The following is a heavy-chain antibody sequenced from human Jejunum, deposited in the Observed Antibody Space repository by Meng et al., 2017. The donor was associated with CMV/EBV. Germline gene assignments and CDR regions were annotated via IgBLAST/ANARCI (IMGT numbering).Heavy chain of an antibody. CDR1: GGTFSDNT. V-gene: IGHV1-69*04. CDR2: IHPIIGVA. Sequence: KASGGTFSDNTISWVRQAPGQGLEWMGRIHPIIGVADSARKFQGRVTITADMSTSTAYMEMTSLTSEDTAVYYCGREKSSYYRDGMDVWGQGTTVTSP. CDR3: GREKSSYYRDGMDV. D-gene: IGHD2-2*02. J-gene: IGHJ6*02.